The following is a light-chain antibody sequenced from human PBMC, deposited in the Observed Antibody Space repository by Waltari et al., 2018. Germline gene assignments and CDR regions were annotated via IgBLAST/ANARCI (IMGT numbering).Light chain of an antibody. V-gene: IGKV1-5*03. CDR3: QQYNSYSWT. CDR2: KAS. CDR1: QGISNR. Sequence: DIQMTQSPSTLSASVGDRVTITCRASQGISNRLAWYQQKPGKAPTVLIYKASILETGVPSRFSGSGSGTEFTLTISSLQPDDFATYFCQQYNSYSWTFGQGT. J-gene: IGKJ1*01.